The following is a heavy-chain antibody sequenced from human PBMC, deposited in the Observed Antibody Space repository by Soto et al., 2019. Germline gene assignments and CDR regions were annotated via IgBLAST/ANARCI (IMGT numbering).Heavy chain of an antibody. V-gene: IGHV3-64*02. Sequence: GGSLRLSCAASGFTFSSHAMHWVRQAPGKGLEYVSAISSNGGSSYYADAVKGRFTISRDNSKNTLYLQMGSLRAEDMAVYFCACAHCGGDCYGAFDIWGQGTMVTVSS. CDR3: ACAHCGGDCYGAFDI. J-gene: IGHJ3*02. D-gene: IGHD2-21*01. CDR2: ISSNGGSS. CDR1: GFTFSSHA.